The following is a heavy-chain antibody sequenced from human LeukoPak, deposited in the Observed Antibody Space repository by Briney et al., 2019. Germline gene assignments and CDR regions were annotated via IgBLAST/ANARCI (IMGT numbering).Heavy chain of an antibody. Sequence: GGSLRLSCAASGFTFSSYWMSWVRQAPGKGLEWVANIKQDGGEKYYVDSVKGRFTISRDNARNSLYLQMNSLRAEDTALYYCTTLGYHLDSWGQGTLVTVSS. CDR3: TTLGYHLDS. V-gene: IGHV3-7*01. CDR2: IKQDGGEK. J-gene: IGHJ4*02. D-gene: IGHD3-22*01. CDR1: GFTFSSYW.